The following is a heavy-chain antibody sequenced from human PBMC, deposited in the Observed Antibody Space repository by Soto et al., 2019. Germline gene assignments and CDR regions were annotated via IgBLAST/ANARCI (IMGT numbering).Heavy chain of an antibody. V-gene: IGHV4-59*01. J-gene: IGHJ6*02. CDR3: ARLQRTVTAYYYYYDMDV. D-gene: IGHD2-21*02. Sequence: QVQLQESGPGLVKPSETLSLTCTVSGGSISSNFWSWIRQPPRKGLEWIGNFYYTGSTNYNASLRSRVTISVDTSKNQFSLKLSSVSAADTAVYYCARLQRTVTAYYYYYDMDVCGQGTTVTVSS. CDR1: GGSISSNF. CDR2: FYYTGST.